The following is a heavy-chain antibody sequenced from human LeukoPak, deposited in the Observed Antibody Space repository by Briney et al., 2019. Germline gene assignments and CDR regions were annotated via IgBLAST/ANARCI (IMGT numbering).Heavy chain of an antibody. CDR3: AGDRRVEYYFDY. D-gene: IGHD6-6*01. CDR2: ISYDGSNK. Sequence: GGSLRLSCAASGFTFSSYAMHWVRQAPGKGLEWVAVISYDGSNKYYADSVKGRFTISRDNSKNTLYLQMNSLRAEDTAVYYCAGDRRVEYYFDYWGQGTLVTVSS. CDR1: GFTFSSYA. J-gene: IGHJ4*02. V-gene: IGHV3-30-3*01.